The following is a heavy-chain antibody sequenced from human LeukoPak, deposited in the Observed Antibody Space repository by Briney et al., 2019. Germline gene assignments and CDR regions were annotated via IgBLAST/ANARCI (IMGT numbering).Heavy chain of an antibody. Sequence: APVKVSCKASGYTFTGYYMHWVRQAPGQGLEWMGRINPNSGGTNSAQKFQGRVTMTRDTSINTAYMELNRLRSDDTAVYYCARAIAAAGDFWGQGTLVTVSS. CDR3: ARAIAAAGDF. V-gene: IGHV1-2*06. CDR1: GYTFTGYY. CDR2: INPNSGGT. D-gene: IGHD6-13*01. J-gene: IGHJ4*02.